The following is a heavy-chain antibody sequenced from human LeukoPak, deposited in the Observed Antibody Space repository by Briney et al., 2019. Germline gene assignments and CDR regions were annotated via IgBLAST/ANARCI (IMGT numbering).Heavy chain of an antibody. CDR3: ARDRGGKWELLRPSGHNWFDP. CDR1: GGSISSGSYY. CDR2: IFTSGST. D-gene: IGHD1-26*01. J-gene: IGHJ5*02. Sequence: PSQTLSLTCTVSGGSISSGSYYWSWLRQPAGKGLEWIGRIFTSGSTNYNPSLKSRVTISVDTSKNQFSLKLTSVTAADTAVYYCARDRGGKWELLRPSGHNWFDPWGQGTLVTVSS. V-gene: IGHV4-61*02.